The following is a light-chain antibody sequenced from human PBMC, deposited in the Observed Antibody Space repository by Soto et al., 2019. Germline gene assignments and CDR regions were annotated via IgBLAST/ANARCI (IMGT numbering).Light chain of an antibody. J-gene: IGKJ4*01. CDR2: DAS. V-gene: IGKV3-11*01. CDR1: QSVSTY. CDR3: LQRTNWPLT. Sequence: EIVLTQSPATLSLSPGERATLSCRASQSVSTYLAWYQQKPGQAPRLLIYDASNRATGIPARFSGSGSGTDFTLTISSLEPEDFAVYYCLQRTNWPLTFGGGIKVEIK.